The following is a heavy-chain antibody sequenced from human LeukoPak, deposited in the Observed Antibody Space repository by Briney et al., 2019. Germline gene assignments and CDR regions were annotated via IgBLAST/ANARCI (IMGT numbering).Heavy chain of an antibody. J-gene: IGHJ4*02. CDR3: ARWPRGATAAYFDY. CDR2: IYTSGST. V-gene: IGHV4-4*07. D-gene: IGHD6-13*01. Sequence: PSETLSLTCTVSGGSISSYYWSWIRQPAGKGLEWIGRIYTSGSTNYNPSLKSRVTMSVDTSKNQFSLKLSSVTAADTAVYYCARWPRGATAAYFDYWGQGTLVTVSS. CDR1: GGSISSYY.